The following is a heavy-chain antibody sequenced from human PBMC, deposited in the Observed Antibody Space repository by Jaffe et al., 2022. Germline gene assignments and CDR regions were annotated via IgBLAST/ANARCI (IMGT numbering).Heavy chain of an antibody. J-gene: IGHJ4*02. CDR3: SRLYGSGSYSPPDY. Sequence: QVQLVQSGAEVKKPGASVKLSCKATGYTFINYYMQWVRQAPGQGLEWMGIINLSSGATSYAPKLQGRVTVTRDTSTSTVYMELRSLSSEDTALYFCSRLYGSGSYSPPDYWGQGTLITVSS. D-gene: IGHD3-10*01. V-gene: IGHV1-46*03. CDR2: INLSSGAT. CDR1: GYTFINYY.